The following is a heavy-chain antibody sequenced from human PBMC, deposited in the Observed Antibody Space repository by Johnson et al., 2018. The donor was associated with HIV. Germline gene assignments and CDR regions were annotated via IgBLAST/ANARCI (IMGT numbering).Heavy chain of an antibody. CDR1: GFTFSSYG. Sequence: QVQLVQSGGGVVKPGRSLRLSCAVSGFTFSSYGMHWVRQAPGKGLEWVAVISYDGSNKYYADSVKGRFTISRDNSKNTLYLQMNSLRAEDTAVYYCAKGHYYDSSDYYNQRYAFDIWGQGTMVTVSS. CDR2: ISYDGSNK. CDR3: AKGHYYDSSDYYNQRYAFDI. D-gene: IGHD3-22*01. J-gene: IGHJ3*02. V-gene: IGHV3-30*18.